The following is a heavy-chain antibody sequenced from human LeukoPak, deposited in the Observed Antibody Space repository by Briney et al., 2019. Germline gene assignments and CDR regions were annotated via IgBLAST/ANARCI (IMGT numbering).Heavy chain of an antibody. Sequence: VASVKVSCKASGYTFTGYYMHWVRQAPGQGLEWMGWISAYNGNTNYAQKLQGRVTMTTDTSTSTAYMELRSLRSDDTAVYYCAREVHCYDSSGDEYFQHWGQGTLVTVSS. CDR3: AREVHCYDSSGDEYFQH. J-gene: IGHJ1*01. D-gene: IGHD3-22*01. V-gene: IGHV1-18*04. CDR2: ISAYNGNT. CDR1: GYTFTGYY.